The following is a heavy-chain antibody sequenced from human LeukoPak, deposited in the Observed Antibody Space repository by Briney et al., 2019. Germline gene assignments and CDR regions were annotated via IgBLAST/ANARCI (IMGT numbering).Heavy chain of an antibody. CDR2: IQQDGREK. J-gene: IGHJ4*02. V-gene: IGHV3-7*01. CDR3: ARPSRYFDWLDY. D-gene: IGHD3-9*01. Sequence: GGSLRLSCAASGFTFSSYWMTWVRQAPGKGLEWVANIQQDGREKYYVDSVKGRFTISRDNAKNSLYLQMNSLRAEDTAVYYCARPSRYFDWLDYWGQGTLVTVSS. CDR1: GFTFSSYW.